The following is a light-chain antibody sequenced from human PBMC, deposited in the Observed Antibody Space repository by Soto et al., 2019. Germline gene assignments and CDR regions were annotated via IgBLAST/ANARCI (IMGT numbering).Light chain of an antibody. J-gene: IGKJ5*01. Sequence: AIHLTQSPSSLSASVGDRVTITGRASQDIRGALAWYQQKPGKAPKMLIYDVSTLERGVPSRFSGSSSGTDFTLAISSLQPEDFATYYCQQFNNYPITFGQGTRLEIK. CDR3: QQFNNYPIT. CDR1: QDIRGA. CDR2: DVS. V-gene: IGKV1D-13*01.